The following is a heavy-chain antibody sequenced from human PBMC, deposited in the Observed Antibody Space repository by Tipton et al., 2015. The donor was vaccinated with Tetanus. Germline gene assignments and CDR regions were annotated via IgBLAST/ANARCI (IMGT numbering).Heavy chain of an antibody. Sequence: SLRLSCAASGFIFSSYGIHWVRQAPGKGLEWVAVSWYDGTDTYYADAVKGRFTISRDNSKNTLYPQMNSLRAEDTAVYYCAREADCSGGSCFSGDFDNWGQGTQVTVSS. V-gene: IGHV3-33*01. CDR2: SWYDGTDT. J-gene: IGHJ4*02. D-gene: IGHD2-15*01. CDR1: GFIFSSYG. CDR3: AREADCSGGSCFSGDFDN.